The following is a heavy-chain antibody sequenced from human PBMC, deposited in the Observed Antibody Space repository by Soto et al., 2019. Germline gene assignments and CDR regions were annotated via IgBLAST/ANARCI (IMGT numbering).Heavy chain of an antibody. CDR3: ALRTSGGLYSDY. CDR2: IYWDDDK. V-gene: IGHV2-5*02. Sequence: QITLKESGPTLVKPTQTLTLTCTFSGFSLRNSGVGVGWIRQPPGKALEWLALIYWDDDKRYSPSLKSRLTITKDTTKIQVVLTRTSMGPVDTAAYYGALRTSGGLYSDYWGRGTLGTVSS. D-gene: IGHD3-10*01. J-gene: IGHJ4*02. CDR1: GFSLRNSGVG.